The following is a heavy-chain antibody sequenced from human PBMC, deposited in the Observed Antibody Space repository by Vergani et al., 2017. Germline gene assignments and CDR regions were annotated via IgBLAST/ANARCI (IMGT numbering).Heavy chain of an antibody. J-gene: IGHJ5*02. D-gene: IGHD6-19*01. V-gene: IGHV4-39*01. CDR1: GASIQSSNYY. Sequence: QLQLQESCPGLVKPSATLSLTRSVSGASIQSSNYYLGWIRQPPGKGLEWIAIIYYSGSTYYNPSLKSRVTISVDTSKNQFSLKLSSVTAADTAVYFCSRHATVEWLVKLGWIDPWGQGILVTVSS. CDR2: IYYSGST. CDR3: SRHATVEWLVKLGWIDP.